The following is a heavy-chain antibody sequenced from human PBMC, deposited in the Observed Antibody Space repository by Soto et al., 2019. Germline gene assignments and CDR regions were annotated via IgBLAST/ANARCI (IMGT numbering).Heavy chain of an antibody. Sequence: ASVQVSCKASGYTCNDYYLHWVRQAAGQGLEWMGSIKPNSGDTDYSQTFQGRVTMTRDTSIRTAYMEVAGLRSDDTAVYYCARHRFSSGSDYFDYWGQGTLVTVSS. V-gene: IGHV1-2*02. CDR2: IKPNSGDT. D-gene: IGHD3-22*01. J-gene: IGHJ4*02. CDR1: GYTCNDYY. CDR3: ARHRFSSGSDYFDY.